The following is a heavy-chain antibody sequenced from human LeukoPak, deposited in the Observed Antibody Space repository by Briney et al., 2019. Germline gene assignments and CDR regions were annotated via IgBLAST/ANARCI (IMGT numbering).Heavy chain of an antibody. D-gene: IGHD6-19*01. CDR1: GFTFSSYS. V-gene: IGHV3-21*01. Sequence: GGSLRLSCAASGFTFSSYSMNWVRQAPGRGLEWVSSISSSSSYIYYADSVKGRFTISRDNAKNSLYLQMNSLRAQDTAVYYCASFAVAVYWGQGTLVTVSS. J-gene: IGHJ4*02. CDR2: ISSSSSYI. CDR3: ASFAVAVY.